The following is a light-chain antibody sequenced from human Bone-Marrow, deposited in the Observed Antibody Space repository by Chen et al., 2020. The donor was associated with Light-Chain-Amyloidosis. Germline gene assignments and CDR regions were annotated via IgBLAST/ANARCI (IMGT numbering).Light chain of an antibody. CDR3: SSYTSSSTRV. Sequence: QSALTQPVSVSGSPGQALTIPCTGTSSDVGGYKYVSWYQQHPGKAPKLMIYDVSNRPSGVSNRFSGSKSGNTASLTISGLQAEDAADYYCSSYTSSSTRVFGGGTKLTVL. CDR2: DVS. V-gene: IGLV2-14*01. J-gene: IGLJ3*02. CDR1: SSDVGGYKY.